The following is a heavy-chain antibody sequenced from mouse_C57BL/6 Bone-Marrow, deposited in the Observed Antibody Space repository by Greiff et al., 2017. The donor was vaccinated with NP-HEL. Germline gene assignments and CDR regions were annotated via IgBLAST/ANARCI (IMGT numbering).Heavy chain of an antibody. J-gene: IGHJ4*01. D-gene: IGHD1-1*01. Sequence: QVHVKQSGPGLVQPSQSLSITCTVSGFSLTSYGVHWVRQSPGKGLEWLGVIWRGGSTDYNAAFMSRLSITKDNSKSQVFFKMNSLQADDTAIYYCANHYYGSSYDAMDYWGQGTSVTVSS. V-gene: IGHV2-5*01. CDR1: GFSLTSYG. CDR2: IWRGGST. CDR3: ANHYYGSSYDAMDY.